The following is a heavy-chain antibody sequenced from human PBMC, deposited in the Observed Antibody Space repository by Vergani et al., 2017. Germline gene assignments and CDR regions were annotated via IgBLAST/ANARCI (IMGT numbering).Heavy chain of an antibody. CDR3: ARVGPYGSGRLGWAFDI. CDR2: IYTSGST. Sequence: QVQLQESGPGLVKPSETLSLTCTVSGGSISSYYWSWIRQPAGKGLEWIGRIYTSGSTNYNPSLKSRVTMSVDTSKNQFSLKLSTVTAADTAVYYCARVGPYGSGRLGWAFDIWGQGTMVTVSS. J-gene: IGHJ3*02. V-gene: IGHV4-4*07. CDR1: GGSISSYY. D-gene: IGHD3-10*01.